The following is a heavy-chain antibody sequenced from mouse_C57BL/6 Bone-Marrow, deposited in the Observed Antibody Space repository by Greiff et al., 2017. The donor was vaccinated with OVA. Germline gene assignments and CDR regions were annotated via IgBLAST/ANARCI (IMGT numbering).Heavy chain of an antibody. CDR3: ARRRLYGSSSIDY. V-gene: IGHV1-69*01. CDR1: GYTFTSYW. J-gene: IGHJ2*01. D-gene: IGHD1-1*01. CDR2: IDPSDSYT. Sequence: QVQLQQPGAELVMPGASVKLSCKASGYTFTSYWLHWVKQRPGQGLEWIGEIDPSDSYTNYNQKFKGKSTLTVDKSSSTAYMQLSSLTSEDSAVYDCARRRLYGSSSIDYWGQGTTLTVSS.